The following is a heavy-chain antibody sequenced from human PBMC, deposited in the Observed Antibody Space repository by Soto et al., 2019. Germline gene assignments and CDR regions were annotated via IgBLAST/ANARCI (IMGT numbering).Heavy chain of an antibody. CDR2: VVGSGSEI. CDR3: AKDAVYNDGLWLTDQ. J-gene: IGHJ4*02. V-gene: IGHV3-23*01. D-gene: IGHD2-21*01. Sequence: GGSLRLSCAASGFTLSTYAMTWVRQAPGKGLECVSGVVGSGSEIYYADSVKGRFTISKDNSKNTLYLQMDSLRAEDTAVYFCAKDAVYNDGLWLTDQWGQGTQVTVSS. CDR1: GFTLSTYA.